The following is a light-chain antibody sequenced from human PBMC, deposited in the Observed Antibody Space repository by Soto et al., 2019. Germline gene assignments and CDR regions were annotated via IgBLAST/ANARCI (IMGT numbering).Light chain of an antibody. CDR2: GAS. V-gene: IGKV3D-15*01. CDR1: QSVSSN. J-gene: IGKJ4*01. Sequence: EIVMTQSPATLSVSAGERVTLSCRASQSVSSNLAWYQQKPGQAPRLLIYGASTRATGIPARFSGSGSGTDFTLTISSLQYEDFAVYYCQQYNNWHPLTFGRGTKVEIK. CDR3: QQYNNWHPLT.